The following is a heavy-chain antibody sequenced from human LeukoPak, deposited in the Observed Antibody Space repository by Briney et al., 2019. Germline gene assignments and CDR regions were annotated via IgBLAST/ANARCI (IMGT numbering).Heavy chain of an antibody. D-gene: IGHD1-1*01. J-gene: IGHJ4*02. Sequence: GRSLRLPCAASRFTFSACGMHWVRQAPGKGLEWVAAISFDGSHKYYADSVKGRFTISRDNSMNTLYLQMNSLRAEDTAVYYCAKGTAVDRQYFENWGQGTLVTVSS. CDR3: AKGTAVDRQYFEN. CDR1: RFTFSACG. V-gene: IGHV3-30*18. CDR2: ISFDGSHK.